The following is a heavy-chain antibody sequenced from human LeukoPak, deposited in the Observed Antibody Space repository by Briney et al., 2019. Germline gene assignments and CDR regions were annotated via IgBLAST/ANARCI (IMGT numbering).Heavy chain of an antibody. V-gene: IGHV3-53*01. Sequence: PGGPLRLSCAASGFTVTSNYMSWVRQAPRSGLELVSVLHTDDSTDYADSVKGRFTISRDNSKNTLHLQMNNLRAEDTAVYYCARGRPNWYFDFWGRGTLVTVSS. CDR1: GFTVTSNY. CDR3: ARGRPNWYFDF. CDR2: LHTDDST. D-gene: IGHD6-6*01. J-gene: IGHJ2*01.